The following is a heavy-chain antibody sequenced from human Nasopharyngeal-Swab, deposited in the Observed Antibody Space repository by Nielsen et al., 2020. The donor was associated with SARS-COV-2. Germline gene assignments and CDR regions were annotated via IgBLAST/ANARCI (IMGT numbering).Heavy chain of an antibody. Sequence: SETLSLTCTVSGGSISSSSYYWGWIRQPPGKGLEWIGSIYYSGSTYYNPSLKSRVTISVDTSKNQFSLKLSSVTAADTAVYYCARLRIRSSWYSSDFDYWGQGTLVTVSS. V-gene: IGHV4-39*01. J-gene: IGHJ4*02. CDR2: IYYSGST. CDR3: ARLRIRSSWYSSDFDY. D-gene: IGHD6-13*01. CDR1: GGSISSSSYY.